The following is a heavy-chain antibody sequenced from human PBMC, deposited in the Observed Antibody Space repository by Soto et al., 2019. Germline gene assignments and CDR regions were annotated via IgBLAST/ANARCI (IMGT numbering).Heavy chain of an antibody. CDR3: AKATQDYYDSSGYYVAGAFDI. CDR2: ISGSGGST. J-gene: IGHJ3*02. CDR1: GFTFSSYA. D-gene: IGHD3-22*01. V-gene: IGHV3-23*01. Sequence: AGGSLRLSCAASGFTFSSYAMSWVRQAPGKGLEWVSAISGSGGSTYYADSVKGRFTISRDNSKNTLYLQMNSLRAEDTAVYYCAKATQDYYDSSGYYVAGAFDIWGQGTMVTVSS.